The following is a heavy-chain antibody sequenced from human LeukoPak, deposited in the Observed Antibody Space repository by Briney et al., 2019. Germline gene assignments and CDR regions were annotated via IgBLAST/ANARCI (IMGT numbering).Heavy chain of an antibody. CDR1: GFTFSSYS. V-gene: IGHV3-21*04. Sequence: KPGGSLRLSCAASGFTFSSYSMNWVRQAPGKGLEWVSSISSSSSYIYYADSVKGRFTISRDNAKNSLYLQMNSLRAEDTAVYYCAKDLVGASRQFDYWGQGTLVTVSS. CDR2: ISSSSSYI. CDR3: AKDLVGASRQFDY. J-gene: IGHJ4*02. D-gene: IGHD1-26*01.